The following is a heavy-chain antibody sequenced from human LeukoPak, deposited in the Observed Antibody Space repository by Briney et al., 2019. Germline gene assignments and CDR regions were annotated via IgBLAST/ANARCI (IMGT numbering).Heavy chain of an antibody. Sequence: PGGSLSLSCAASGFTFSSNSMNWVRKAQGKGLGRVSSISSSSSYIYYADSVKGRFTISRDNAKNSLYLQMNSLRAEDTAVYYCARVSFRGIAAGGYMDVWGKGTTVTVSS. V-gene: IGHV3-21*01. CDR3: ARVSFRGIAAGGYMDV. CDR1: GFTFSSNS. CDR2: ISSSSSYI. D-gene: IGHD6-13*01. J-gene: IGHJ6*03.